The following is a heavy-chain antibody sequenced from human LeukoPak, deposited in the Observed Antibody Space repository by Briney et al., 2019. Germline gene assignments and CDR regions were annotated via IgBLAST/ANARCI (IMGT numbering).Heavy chain of an antibody. Sequence: ASVTVSCKASGGTFSSYAISWVRQAPGQGLEWMGGIIPIFGTANYAQKFQGRVTITTDESTSTAYMELSSLRSEDTAVYYCASHLFSSWYPKDNWFDPWGQGTLVTVSS. V-gene: IGHV1-69*05. J-gene: IGHJ5*02. CDR1: GGTFSSYA. CDR3: ASHLFSSWYPKDNWFDP. CDR2: IIPIFGTA. D-gene: IGHD6-13*01.